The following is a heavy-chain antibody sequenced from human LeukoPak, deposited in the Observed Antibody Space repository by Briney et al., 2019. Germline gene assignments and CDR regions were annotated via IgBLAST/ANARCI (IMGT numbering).Heavy chain of an antibody. CDR2: IYHSGST. CDR1: GYSISSGYY. D-gene: IGHD4-23*01. Sequence: SETLSLTCTVSGYSISSGYYWGWIRQLPGKGLEWIGNIYHSGSTYYNPSLKSRVTISVDTSKNQFSLKLSSVTAADTAVYYCARHRGKSSTAWGYWGQGTLVTVSS. V-gene: IGHV4-38-2*02. CDR3: ARHRGKSSTAWGY. J-gene: IGHJ4*02.